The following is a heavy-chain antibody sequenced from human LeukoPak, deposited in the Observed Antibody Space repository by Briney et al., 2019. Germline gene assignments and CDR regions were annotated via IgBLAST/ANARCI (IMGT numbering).Heavy chain of an antibody. V-gene: IGHV3-7*01. CDR3: VREGRGYSYGYGDY. D-gene: IGHD5-18*01. J-gene: IGHJ4*02. CDR1: GFTFDDYG. Sequence: GGSLRLSCAASGFTFDDYGMSWVRQAPGKGLEWVANIKQEGIEKYYVDSVKGRFTISRDNAKNSLFLQMNSLRAEDTAVYYCVREGRGYSYGYGDYWGQGTLITVSS. CDR2: IKQEGIEK.